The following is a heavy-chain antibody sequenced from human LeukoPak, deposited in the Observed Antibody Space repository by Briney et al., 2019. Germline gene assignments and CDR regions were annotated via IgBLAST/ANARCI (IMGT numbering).Heavy chain of an antibody. Sequence: PGGSLRLSCAASGFTVSDYYMTWIRQAPGKGLEWVSYISPSGSTIGNADSVKGRFTISRDNTRNSLYLQMSSLRADDTAVYYCARAGRGFTYGYSDSWGQGTLVTVSS. CDR3: ARAGRGFTYGYSDS. CDR1: GFTVSDYY. J-gene: IGHJ4*02. CDR2: ISPSGSTI. V-gene: IGHV3-11*01. D-gene: IGHD2-8*01.